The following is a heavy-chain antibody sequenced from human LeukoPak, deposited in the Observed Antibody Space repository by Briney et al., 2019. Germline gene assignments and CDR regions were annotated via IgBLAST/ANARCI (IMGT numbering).Heavy chain of an antibody. Sequence: PSETLSLTCTVSGGSISSSSYYWGWIRQPPGKGLEWIGSIYYSGSTYYNPSLKSRVTISVDTSKNQFSLKLSSVTAADTAVYYCARQYSSGWTGYFDYWGQGTLVTVSS. CDR1: GGSISSSSYY. J-gene: IGHJ4*02. CDR2: IYYSGST. CDR3: ARQYSSGWTGYFDY. V-gene: IGHV4-39*01. D-gene: IGHD6-19*01.